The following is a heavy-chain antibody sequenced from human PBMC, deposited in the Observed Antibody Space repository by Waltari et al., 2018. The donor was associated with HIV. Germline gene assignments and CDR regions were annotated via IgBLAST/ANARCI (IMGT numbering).Heavy chain of an antibody. CDR3: ARADRGSGLTGAFDY. J-gene: IGHJ4*02. CDR2: SIPIFGTA. Sequence: QVQLVQSGAEVKKPGSSVKVSCKASGGTFSSYAISWVRQAPGQGLEWMGGSIPIFGTANYAQKFQGRVTITADESTSTAYMELSSLRSEDTAVYYCARADRGSGLTGAFDYWGQGTLVTVSS. CDR1: GGTFSSYA. D-gene: IGHD3-22*01. V-gene: IGHV1-69*01.